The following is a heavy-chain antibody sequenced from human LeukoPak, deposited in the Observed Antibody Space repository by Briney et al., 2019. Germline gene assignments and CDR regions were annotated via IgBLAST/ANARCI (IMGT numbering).Heavy chain of an antibody. CDR3: ARHRVELAGSYFDY. Sequence: PSETLSLTCNVSGGSISSYYWSWIRQPPGKGLEWIGYIHNSGSTRYSPPLESRVTASLDTSKNQISLKLSSVTAADTAVYYCARHRVELAGSYFDYWGLGALVTVSS. V-gene: IGHV4-59*08. CDR2: IHNSGST. CDR1: GGSISSYY. J-gene: IGHJ4*02. D-gene: IGHD6-19*01.